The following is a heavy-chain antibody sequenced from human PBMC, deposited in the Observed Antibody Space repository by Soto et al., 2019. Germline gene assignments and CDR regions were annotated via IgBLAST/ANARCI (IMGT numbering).Heavy chain of an antibody. J-gene: IGHJ6*02. CDR2: IYYSGRT. V-gene: IGHV4-59*01. CDR3: ARLRDFIYGMDV. Sequence: SETLSLTCTVSGDSISSYYWSWIRQPPGKGLEWIGYIYYSGRTIYNPSLKSRVTISVDTSKNQFSLKLSSVTAADTAVYYCARLRDFIYGMDVWGQGTTVTVSS. CDR1: GDSISSYY.